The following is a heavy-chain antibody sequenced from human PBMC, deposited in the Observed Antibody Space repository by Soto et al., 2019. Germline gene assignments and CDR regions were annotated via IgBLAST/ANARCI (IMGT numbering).Heavy chain of an antibody. D-gene: IGHD2-21*01. CDR2: INHSGST. CDR1: GGSFSGYY. Sequence: PSETLSLTCAVSGGSFSGYYWSWIRQRPGKGLEWIGEINHSGSTNYNPSLQSRVTLSVDTSKNQFSLKLSSGTAAVTSVYYCAKGGGYYYYYYYGMDDWGQGTTVTVSS. CDR3: AKGGGYYYYYYYGMDD. J-gene: IGHJ6*02. V-gene: IGHV4-34*01.